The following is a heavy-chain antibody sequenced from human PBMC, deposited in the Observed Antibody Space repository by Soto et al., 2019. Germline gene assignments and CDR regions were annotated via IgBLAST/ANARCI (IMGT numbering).Heavy chain of an antibody. D-gene: IGHD3-3*01. V-gene: IGHV3-23*01. J-gene: IGHJ3*02. CDR1: GFTFSSYA. CDR2: ISGSGGST. CDR3: ANLGIAIFWAFDI. Sequence: EVQLLESGGGLVQPGGSLRLSCAASGFTFSSYAMSWVRQAPGKGLEWVSAISGSGGSTYYADSVKGRFTISRDNSKNTLYLQMNSLRAEDTAVYYCANLGIAIFWAFDIWGQGTMVTVSS.